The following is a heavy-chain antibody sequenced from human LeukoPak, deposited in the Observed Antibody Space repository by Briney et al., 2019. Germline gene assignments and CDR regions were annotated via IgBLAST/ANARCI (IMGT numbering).Heavy chain of an antibody. CDR1: GYTFSSYW. D-gene: IGHD3-22*01. V-gene: IGHV3-7*01. CDR2: IKQDGSEK. Sequence: GGSLRVTCAASGYTFSSYWMSWVRQAPGKGLEWVAKIKQDGSEKYYVDYVKGRFTISRDNAKNPLYLQMNSLRAEDTAVYYCARATLPWYHYDSSGCPYFDYWGQGTLVTVSS. CDR3: ARATLPWYHYDSSGCPYFDY. J-gene: IGHJ4*02.